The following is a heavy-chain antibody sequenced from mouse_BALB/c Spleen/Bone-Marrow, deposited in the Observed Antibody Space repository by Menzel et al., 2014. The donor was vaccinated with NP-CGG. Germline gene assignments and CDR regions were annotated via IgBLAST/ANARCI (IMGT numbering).Heavy chain of an antibody. CDR1: GHTFTSYW. J-gene: IGHJ3*01. Sequence: VMLVESGAELAKPGASVKMTCKASGHTFTSYWMHWVKQRPGQGLEWIGYINPSTGYTEYNQKFKDKATLTADKSSSTAYMQLSSLTSEDSAVYYCARYDRYEAYWGQGTLVTVSA. CDR2: INPSTGYT. CDR3: ARYDRYEAY. V-gene: IGHV1-7*01. D-gene: IGHD2-3*01.